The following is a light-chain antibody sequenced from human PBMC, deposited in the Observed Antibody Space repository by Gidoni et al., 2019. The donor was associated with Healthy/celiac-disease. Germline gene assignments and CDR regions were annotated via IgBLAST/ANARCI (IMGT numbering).Light chain of an antibody. Sequence: EIVMTQSPATLSVSPGERATLSCRASQSVSSNLAWYQQKPGQAPRRLIYGASTRATGIPARFSGSWSGTEFTLTISSLQSEDFAVYYCQQYNNWPRGFTFGPGTKVDIK. CDR2: GAS. CDR3: QQYNNWPRGFT. J-gene: IGKJ3*01. CDR1: QSVSSN. V-gene: IGKV3-15*01.